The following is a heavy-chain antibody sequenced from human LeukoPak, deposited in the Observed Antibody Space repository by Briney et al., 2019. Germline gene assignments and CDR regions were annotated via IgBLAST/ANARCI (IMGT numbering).Heavy chain of an antibody. CDR3: AKDQGY. J-gene: IGHJ4*02. CDR1: GFTLSTYA. Sequence: PGGSLRLSCAASGFTLSTYAVNWVRQAPGKGLEWVSSISGTGGRTNYADSVKGRFTISRDNSKNTVNLQMNSLRAEDTAVYYCAKDQGYWGQGTLVTVSS. V-gene: IGHV3-23*01. CDR2: ISGTGGRT.